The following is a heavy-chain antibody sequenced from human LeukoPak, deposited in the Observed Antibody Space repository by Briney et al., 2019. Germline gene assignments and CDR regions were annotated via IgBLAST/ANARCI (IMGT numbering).Heavy chain of an antibody. CDR1: GGTFSSYA. V-gene: IGHV1-69*05. CDR3: ARDRVPDYYGASDI. CDR2: IIPIFGTA. D-gene: IGHD3-10*01. Sequence: SVKVSSKASGGTFSSYAISWVRQAPGQGLEWMGGIIPIFGTANYAQKFQGRVTITTDESTSTAYMELSSLRSEDTAVYYCARDRVPDYYGASDIWGQGTMVTVSS. J-gene: IGHJ3*02.